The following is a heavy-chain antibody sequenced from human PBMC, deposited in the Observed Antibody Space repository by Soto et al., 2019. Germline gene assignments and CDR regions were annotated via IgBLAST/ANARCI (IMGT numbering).Heavy chain of an antibody. CDR1: GFTFSSYA. J-gene: IGHJ6*02. V-gene: IGHV3-23*01. CDR2: ISGSGGST. Sequence: GGSLRLSCAASGFTFSSYAMSWVRQAPGKGLEWVSAISGSGGSTYYADSVKGRFTISRDNSRNTLYLEMNSLRAEDTAVYYCARYIPGVRYYGMDVWGQGTTVTVSS. CDR3: ARYIPGVRYYGMDV. D-gene: IGHD2-2*01.